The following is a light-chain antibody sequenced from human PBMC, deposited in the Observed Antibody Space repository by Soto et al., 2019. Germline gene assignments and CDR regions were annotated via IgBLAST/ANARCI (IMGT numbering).Light chain of an antibody. CDR1: SSDVGGFNS. V-gene: IGLV2-11*01. CDR3: CSFTSSNTHV. J-gene: IGLJ1*01. Sequence: QSVLTQPRSVSGSPGQSVTISCTGTSSDVGGFNSVSWYQQHPGKAPKLILFEVNKRPSGVSGRFSGSKSGNTASLTISGLQAEDEADYYCCSFTSSNTHVFGTGTKVTV. CDR2: EVN.